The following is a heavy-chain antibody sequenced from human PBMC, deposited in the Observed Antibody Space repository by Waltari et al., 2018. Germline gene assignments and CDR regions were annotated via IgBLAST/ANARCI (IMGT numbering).Heavy chain of an antibody. V-gene: IGHV4-4*02. CDR3: ARDRGRGIYLDS. CDR1: GDSMSSTDW. D-gene: IGHD2-15*01. J-gene: IGHJ4*02. Sequence: QLKLEESGPRLVKPSGTLSLTCTISGDSMSSTDWYSWVRQSPAQGLAWIGQVRGDGRAKYHPSLASRVTVSVGRTSDPFSLRMTSATTADTAMYFCARDRGRGIYLDSWGQGILVTVSP. CDR2: VRGDGRA.